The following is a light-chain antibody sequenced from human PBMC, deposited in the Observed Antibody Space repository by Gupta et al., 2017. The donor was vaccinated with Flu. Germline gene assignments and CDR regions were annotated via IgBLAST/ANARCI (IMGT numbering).Light chain of an antibody. CDR2: YAS. J-gene: IGKJ1*01. CDR1: QTIDSSN. Sequence: RATLSCRASQTIDSSNLAWFQQKPGQAPRLLMYYASSRVTGIPDRFSGRGSGTDFTLIISRLEPEDFAVYFCHQYGSSPRTFGQGTKVEIK. V-gene: IGKV3-20*01. CDR3: HQYGSSPRT.